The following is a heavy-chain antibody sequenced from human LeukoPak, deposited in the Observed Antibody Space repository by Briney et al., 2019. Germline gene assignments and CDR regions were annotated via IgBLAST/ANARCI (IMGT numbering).Heavy chain of an antibody. CDR3: ARLGPYYFDS. CDR2: IYSGANT. CDR1: GFNFSRNA. D-gene: IGHD3-16*01. V-gene: IGHV3-53*01. J-gene: IGHJ4*02. Sequence: GGSLRLSCAASGFNFSRNAITWVRQAPGKGLEWVSVIYSGANTYYADSVQGRFTISRDTSRNTLYLQMNSLRAEDTAVYYCARLGPYYFDSWGQGTLVIVSS.